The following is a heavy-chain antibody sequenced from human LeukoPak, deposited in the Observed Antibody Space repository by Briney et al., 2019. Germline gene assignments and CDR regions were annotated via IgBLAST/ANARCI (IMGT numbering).Heavy chain of an antibody. CDR2: MSSSGRTI. CDR3: AREDGGYGDYVGY. Sequence: GGSLRLSCAASGFIFSSYEMNWVRQAPGKGLEWVSYMSSSGRTIFYADSVKGRFTISRDNAKNSLYLQMNSLRAEDTAVYYCAREDGGYGDYVGYWGQGTLVTLSS. CDR1: GFIFSSYE. V-gene: IGHV3-48*03. D-gene: IGHD4-17*01. J-gene: IGHJ4*02.